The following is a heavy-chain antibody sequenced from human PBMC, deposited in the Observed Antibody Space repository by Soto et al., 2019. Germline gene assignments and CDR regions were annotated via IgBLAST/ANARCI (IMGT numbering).Heavy chain of an antibody. CDR2: MNPKSGNT. CDR3: ARGGGPRWFGESAPKWFGP. J-gene: IGHJ5*02. D-gene: IGHD3-10*01. Sequence: QVQLVQSGAEVKKPGASVKVSCKASGYTFTNYDINWVRQATGQGLEWMGWMNPKSGNTGFAQNFPGRVPMTRDTSISTAYMELSSLRSEDTAVYYCARGGGPRWFGESAPKWFGPWGQGTLVTVSS. V-gene: IGHV1-8*01. CDR1: GYTFTNYD.